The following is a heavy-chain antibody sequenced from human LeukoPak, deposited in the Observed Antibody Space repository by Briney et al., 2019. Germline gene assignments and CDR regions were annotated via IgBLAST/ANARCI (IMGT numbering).Heavy chain of an antibody. CDR1: GYTLTELS. Sequence: GASVKVSCKVSGYTLTELSMHWVRQAPGKGLEWMGGFDPEDGETIYAQKFQGRVTMTEDTSTDTAYMELSSLRSEDTAVYYCATIRTITMVREVIITLKNPPYWGQGTLVTVSS. J-gene: IGHJ4*02. D-gene: IGHD3-10*01. CDR2: FDPEDGET. CDR3: ATIRTITMVREVIITLKNPPY. V-gene: IGHV1-24*01.